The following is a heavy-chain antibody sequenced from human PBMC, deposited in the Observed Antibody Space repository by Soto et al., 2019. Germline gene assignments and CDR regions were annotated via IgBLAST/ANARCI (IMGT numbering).Heavy chain of an antibody. V-gene: IGHV2-5*02. CDR1: GFSLSTSGAA. CDR3: AHRQLVTLFVLVTQTDVWCDA. D-gene: IGHD5-18*01. Sequence: QITLKESGPTLVNPTPTLTLTCTFSGFSLSTSGAAVGWLRQPPGKALEWLALAYWDADKRYSPTVKNSVTITKDTAKNQVVLTLTNADPVDTATYYCAHRQLVTLFVLVTQTDVWCDACGQETLVTVPS. J-gene: IGHJ5*02. CDR2: AYWDADK.